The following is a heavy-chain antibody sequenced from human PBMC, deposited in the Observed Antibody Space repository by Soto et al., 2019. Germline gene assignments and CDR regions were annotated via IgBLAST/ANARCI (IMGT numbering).Heavy chain of an antibody. V-gene: IGHV3-23*01. Sequence: VSAISGSGGSTYYADSVKGRFTISIDNSTHTLSLQMNSLRAEDTAVYYCANWQFFFFQAEDGIRDTVPVSAFLLNRSSDL. CDR2: ISGSGGST. CDR3: ANWQFFFFQAEDGIRDTVPVSAFLLNRSSDL. J-gene: IGHJ2*01. D-gene: IGHD2-15*01.